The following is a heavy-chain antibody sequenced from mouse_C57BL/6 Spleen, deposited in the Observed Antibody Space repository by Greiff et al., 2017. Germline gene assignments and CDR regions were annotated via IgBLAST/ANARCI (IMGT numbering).Heavy chain of an antibody. CDR1: GYTFTSYL. V-gene: IGHV1-61*01. Sequence: VQLQQPGAELVRPGSSVKLSCKASGYTFTSYLMDWVKQRPGQGLEWIGNIYPSDSETHYNQKFKDKATLTVDKSSSTAYMQLSSLTSEDSAVYYCARSDYGRRGYAMDYWGQGTSVTVSS. CDR3: ARSDYGRRGYAMDY. D-gene: IGHD1-1*01. J-gene: IGHJ4*01. CDR2: IYPSDSET.